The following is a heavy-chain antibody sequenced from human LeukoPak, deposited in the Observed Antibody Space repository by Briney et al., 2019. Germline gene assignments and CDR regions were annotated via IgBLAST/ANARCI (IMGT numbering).Heavy chain of an antibody. V-gene: IGHV3-23*01. CDR1: GFTFSSYA. CDR3: AKPDTMIVVVITTLWDY. CDR2: ISGSGGST. Sequence: PGGSLRLSCAASGFTFSSYAMSWVRQAPGKGLEWASAISGSGGSTYYADSVKGRFTISRDNSKNTLYLQMNSLRAEDTAVYYCAKPDTMIVVVITTLWDYWGQGTLVTVSS. J-gene: IGHJ4*02. D-gene: IGHD3-22*01.